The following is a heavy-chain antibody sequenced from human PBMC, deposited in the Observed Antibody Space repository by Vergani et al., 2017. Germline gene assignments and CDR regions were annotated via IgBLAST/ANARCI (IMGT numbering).Heavy chain of an antibody. CDR1: GGSISSSSYY. Sequence: QLQLQESGPGLVKPSETLSLTCTVSGGSISSSSYYWGWIRQPPGKGLEWIGSIYYSGSTYYHPSLKSRVTISVDTSKNQFSLKLSSVTAADTAVYYCAREVYYYYDSSGYFTWGQGTLVTVSS. CDR3: AREVYYYYDSSGYFT. J-gene: IGHJ5*02. V-gene: IGHV4-39*07. D-gene: IGHD3-22*01. CDR2: IYYSGST.